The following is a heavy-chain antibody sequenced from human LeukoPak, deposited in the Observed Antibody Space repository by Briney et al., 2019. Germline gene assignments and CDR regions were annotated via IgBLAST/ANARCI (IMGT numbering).Heavy chain of an antibody. CDR1: GFTFSNYA. J-gene: IGHJ4*02. D-gene: IGHD3-22*01. Sequence: PGGSLRLSCVVSGFTFSNYAMSWVRQAPEKGLEWVSVISNSGGSTYYADSVTGRFTISRDNSKNTLYLQMNSLRAEDTAVYYCARDDSPCITMIVVVIIFLLGFDYWGQGTLVTVSS. CDR3: ARDDSPCITMIVVVIIFLLGFDY. V-gene: IGHV3-23*01. CDR2: ISNSGGST.